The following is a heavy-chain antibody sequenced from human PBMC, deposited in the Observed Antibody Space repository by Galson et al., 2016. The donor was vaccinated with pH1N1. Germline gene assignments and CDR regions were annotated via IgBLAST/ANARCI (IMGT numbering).Heavy chain of an antibody. Sequence: SLRLSCAASGFTFSTYWMNWVRQAPGKGLEWVANINQDGSDKYYVDSVKGRFTISRDNAKNTLYLQMNSLRAEDTAVYYCARETLEASADAFDIWGQGTRVTVSS. D-gene: IGHD2/OR15-2a*01. CDR2: INQDGSDK. CDR1: GFTFSTYW. J-gene: IGHJ3*02. V-gene: IGHV3-7*01. CDR3: ARETLEASADAFDI.